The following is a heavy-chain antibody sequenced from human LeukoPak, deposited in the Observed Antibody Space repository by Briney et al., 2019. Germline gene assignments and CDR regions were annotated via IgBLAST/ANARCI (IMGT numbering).Heavy chain of an antibody. CDR1: GDSVSSNSAA. CDR2: TYYRSKWYN. Sequence: SQTLSLTCAISGDSVSSNSAAWNWIRQSPSRGLEWLGRTYYRSKWYNDYAVSVKSRITINPGTSKNQFSLKLSSVTAADTAVYYCARLPRRYYYGSGSYVTDYWGQGTLVTVSS. D-gene: IGHD3-10*01. J-gene: IGHJ4*02. CDR3: ARLPRRYYYGSGSYVTDY. V-gene: IGHV6-1*01.